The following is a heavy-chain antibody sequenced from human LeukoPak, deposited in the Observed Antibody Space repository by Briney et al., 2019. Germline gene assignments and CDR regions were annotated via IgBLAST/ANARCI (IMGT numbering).Heavy chain of an antibody. Sequence: SETLSLTCAVSIYSISISSGFYWDWIRQPPGKGLEWIGTISHIGTTYYNPSLKSRVTISVDTSENQFSLRLRSVTAADTAMYYCARRKGGSDYIEFWGQGTLVTGSS. CDR1: IYSISISSGFY. V-gene: IGHV4-38-2*01. D-gene: IGHD6-19*01. CDR3: ARRKGGSDYIEF. CDR2: ISHIGTT. J-gene: IGHJ4*02.